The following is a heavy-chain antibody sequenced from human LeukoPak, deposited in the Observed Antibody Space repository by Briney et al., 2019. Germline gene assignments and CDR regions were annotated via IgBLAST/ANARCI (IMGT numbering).Heavy chain of an antibody. CDR2: IIPIFGTA. CDR3: ASSSVGAFDY. D-gene: IGHD1-26*01. CDR1: GGTFSSYA. V-gene: IGHV1-69*06. Sequence: SVKVSCKASGGTFSSYAISWVRQAPGQGLEWMGGIIPIFGTANYAQKFQGRVTITADKSTSTAYMELSSLRPEDTAVYYCASSSVGAFDYWGQGTLVTVSS. J-gene: IGHJ4*02.